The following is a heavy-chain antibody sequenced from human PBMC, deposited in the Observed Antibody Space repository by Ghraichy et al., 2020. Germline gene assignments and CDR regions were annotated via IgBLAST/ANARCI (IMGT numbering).Heavy chain of an antibody. D-gene: IGHD3-16*01. CDR1: GGSISNGDSY. V-gene: IGHV4-31*03. Sequence: SETLSLTCTVSGGSISNGDSYWNWIRQHPGKGLEWIGYIYYTGTTYYSPSLKTRVTISVDTSKNQFSLKLSSVTAADTAVYYCAREGSGPSTDYYDTKGLDVWGQGTTVTVSS. CDR2: IYYTGTT. CDR3: AREGSGPSTDYYDTKGLDV. J-gene: IGHJ6*02.